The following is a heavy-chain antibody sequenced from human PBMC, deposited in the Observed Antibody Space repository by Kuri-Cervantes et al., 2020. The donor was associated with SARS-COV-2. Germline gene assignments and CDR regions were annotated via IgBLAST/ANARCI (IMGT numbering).Heavy chain of an antibody. D-gene: IGHD6-19*01. J-gene: IGHJ4*02. CDR2: FGTAGDT. CDR1: GFTFSTFD. Sequence: GGSLRLSCAASGFTFSTFDMHWVRQATGKGLEWVSGFGTAGDTYYPGSVKGRFTISRDNAKNSLYLQMNSLRAEDTAVYYCARDPWLGHGQYYFDYWGQGTLVTVSS. V-gene: IGHV3-13*04. CDR3: ARDPWLGHGQYYFDY.